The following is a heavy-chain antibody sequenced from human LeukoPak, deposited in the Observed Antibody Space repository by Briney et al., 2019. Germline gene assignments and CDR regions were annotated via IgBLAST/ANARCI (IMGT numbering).Heavy chain of an antibody. J-gene: IGHJ4*02. CDR3: TTSNWVAGVSLVEIVDY. D-gene: IGHD3-16*01. Sequence: GGSLRLSCVVSGFSLSSHGMHWVRQAPGKGLEDVSAISSNGISTFYANSVKGRFTISRDDSKNTLYLQMNSLKTEDTAVYYCTTSNWVAGVSLVEIVDYWGQGTLVTVSS. CDR1: GFSLSSHG. V-gene: IGHV3-64*04. CDR2: ISSNGIST.